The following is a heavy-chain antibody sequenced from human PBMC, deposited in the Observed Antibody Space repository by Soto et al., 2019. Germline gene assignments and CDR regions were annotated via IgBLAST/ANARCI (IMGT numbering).Heavy chain of an antibody. CDR1: GFTVSSNY. D-gene: IGHD2-15*01. CDR2: IYSGGST. CDR3: AAAVVDCSGGSCSTVDWFDP. V-gene: IGHV3-53*01. J-gene: IGHJ5*02. Sequence: HPGGSLRLSCAASGFTVSSNYMSWVRQAPGKGLEWVSVIYSGGSTYYADSVKGRFTISRDNSKNTLYLQMNSLRAEDTAVYYCAAAVVDCSGGSCSTVDWFDPWGQGTLVTVSS.